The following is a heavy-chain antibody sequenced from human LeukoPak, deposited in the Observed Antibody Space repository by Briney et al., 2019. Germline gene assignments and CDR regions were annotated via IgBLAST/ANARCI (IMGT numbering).Heavy chain of an antibody. J-gene: IGHJ4*02. D-gene: IGHD3-10*01. CDR1: GGSINSGSYY. CDR2: IYTSGST. Sequence: PSETLSLTCTVSGGSINSGSYYWSWIRQPAGKGLEWIGRIYTSGSTNYNPSLKSRVTISVDKSKNQFSLNLSSVTAADTAVYYCTRSLWFGELLAAHDYWGQGTLVTVSS. CDR3: TRSLWFGELLAAHDY. V-gene: IGHV4-61*02.